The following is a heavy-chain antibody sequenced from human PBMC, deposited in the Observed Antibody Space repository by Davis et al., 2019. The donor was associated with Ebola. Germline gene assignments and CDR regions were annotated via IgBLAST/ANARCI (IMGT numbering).Heavy chain of an antibody. D-gene: IGHD6-19*01. Sequence: SETLSLTCAVYGGSFSGYFWSWIRQPPGKGLEWIGEVNHGGSPNYNPSLKSRVTISADRSKNQFSLKLSSVTAADTAVYYCARVLWHSSGWYGGYYMDVWGKGTTVTVSS. CDR1: GGSFSGYF. CDR3: ARVLWHSSGWYGGYYMDV. V-gene: IGHV4-34*01. J-gene: IGHJ6*03. CDR2: VNHGGSP.